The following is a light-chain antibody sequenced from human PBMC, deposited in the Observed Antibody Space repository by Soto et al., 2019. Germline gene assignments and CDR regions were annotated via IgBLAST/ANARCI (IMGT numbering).Light chain of an antibody. CDR1: QSLANSF. V-gene: IGKV3-20*01. J-gene: IGKJ5*01. CDR3: QQYGTSEII. CDR2: DTS. Sequence: VLTQSPGNLSLSPGERATLSCRASQSLANSFIAWYQQKPGQAPRLLIYDTSSRASGIPDRFSGSGSGTDFTLTISRLETEDFAVFYCQQYGTSEIILGQGTRLEIK.